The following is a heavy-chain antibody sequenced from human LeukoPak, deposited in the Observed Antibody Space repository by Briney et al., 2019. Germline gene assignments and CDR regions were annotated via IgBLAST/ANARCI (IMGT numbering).Heavy chain of an antibody. D-gene: IGHD3-9*01. CDR1: GGTSSSYA. J-gene: IGHJ5*02. CDR2: IIPIFGTA. Sequence: SVKVSCKASGGTSSSYAISWVRQAPGQGLEWMGGIIPIFGTANYAQKFQGRVTITADKSTSTAYMELSSLRSEDTAVYYCARDSIGGYDILTGYVPAPNWFDPWGQGTLVTVSS. CDR3: ARDSIGGYDILTGYVPAPNWFDP. V-gene: IGHV1-69*06.